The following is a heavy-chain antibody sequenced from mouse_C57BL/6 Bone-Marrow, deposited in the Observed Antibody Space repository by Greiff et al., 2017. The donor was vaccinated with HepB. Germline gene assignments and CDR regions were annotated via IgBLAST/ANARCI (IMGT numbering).Heavy chain of an antibody. V-gene: IGHV7-1*01. Sequence: EVKVVESGGGLVQSGRSLRLSCATSGFTFSDFYMEWVRQAPGKGLEWIAASRNKANDYTTEYSASVKGRFIVSRDTSQSILYLQMNALRAEDTAIYYCARDDLGLFAYWGQGTLVTVSA. CDR3: ARDDLGLFAY. CDR2: SRNKANDYTT. J-gene: IGHJ3*01. CDR1: GFTFSDFY. D-gene: IGHD4-1*01.